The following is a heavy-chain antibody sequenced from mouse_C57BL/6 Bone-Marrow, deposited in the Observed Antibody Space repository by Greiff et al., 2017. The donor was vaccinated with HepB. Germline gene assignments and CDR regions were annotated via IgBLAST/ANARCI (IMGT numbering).Heavy chain of an antibody. D-gene: IGHD2-1*01. CDR1: GYTFTSYW. CDR2: IDPSDSYT. Sequence: QVQLQQPGAELVKPGASVKLSCKASGYTFTSYWMQWVTQRPGQGLEWIGEIDPSDSYTHYNQKFKGKATLTVDTSSSTADMQLSSLTSEDSAVYYWARGGFYRGYFEVWGTGTTGTVAS. CDR3: ARGGFYRGYFEV. J-gene: IGHJ1*03. V-gene: IGHV1-50*01.